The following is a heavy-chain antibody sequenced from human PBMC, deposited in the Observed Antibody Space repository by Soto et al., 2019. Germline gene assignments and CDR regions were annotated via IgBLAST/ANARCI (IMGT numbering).Heavy chain of an antibody. CDR2: VTDRGTT. CDR1: GGSFSAYS. J-gene: IGHJ4*02. Sequence: QVQLQQWGAGQLKPSETLSLACAVYGGSFSAYSWTWVRQPPGKGLEWIGDVTDRGTTNYNPSLDSRLTISVDRSRNQFSLELTSVTAADSAVYYCARARTAAPRFDYWGQGTLVTVSS. V-gene: IGHV4-34*02. D-gene: IGHD6-13*01. CDR3: ARARTAAPRFDY.